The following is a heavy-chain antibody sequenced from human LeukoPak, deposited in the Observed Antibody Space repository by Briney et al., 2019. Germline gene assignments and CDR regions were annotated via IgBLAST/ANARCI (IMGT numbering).Heavy chain of an antibody. CDR2: ISGSGGST. CDR3: ARDLISAVAGGFDL. D-gene: IGHD6-19*01. Sequence: GGSLRLSCAASGFTFSSYAMSWVRQAPGKGLEWVSAISGSGGSTYYADSVKGRFTISRDNAKNSLYLQMNSLRAEDTAVYYCARDLISAVAGGFDLWGRGTLVTVSS. CDR1: GFTFSSYA. J-gene: IGHJ2*01. V-gene: IGHV3-23*01.